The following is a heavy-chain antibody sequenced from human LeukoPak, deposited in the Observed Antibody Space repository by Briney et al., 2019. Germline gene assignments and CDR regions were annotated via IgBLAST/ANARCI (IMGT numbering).Heavy chain of an antibody. V-gene: IGHV4-30-2*01. CDR3: ASGGYSSSWYHLPNWYFDL. CDR1: GGSASSGGYY. D-gene: IGHD6-13*01. Sequence: SETLSLTCTVSGGSASSGGYYWSWIRQPPGKGLEWIGYIYHSGSTYYNPSLKSRVTISVDRSKNQFSLKLSSVTAADTAVYYCASGGYSSSWYHLPNWYFDLWGRGTLVTVSS. CDR2: IYHSGST. J-gene: IGHJ2*01.